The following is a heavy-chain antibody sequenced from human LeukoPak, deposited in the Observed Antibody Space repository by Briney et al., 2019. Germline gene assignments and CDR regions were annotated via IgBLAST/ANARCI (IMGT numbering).Heavy chain of an antibody. CDR1: GGSIHAYY. V-gene: IGHV4-59*08. J-gene: IGHJ3*02. CDR3: ARIRDIGSNYGGPDAFDI. D-gene: IGHD1-26*01. CDR2: IFFSGGT. Sequence: ADTLSLTCSVSGGSIHAYYWTWIRQPSGKGLEWLGYIFFSGGTNYNASLKSRLSMSVDTSKNLFSLTLSSVNAADTAVYFCARIRDIGSNYGGPDAFDIWGQGTVVTVSS.